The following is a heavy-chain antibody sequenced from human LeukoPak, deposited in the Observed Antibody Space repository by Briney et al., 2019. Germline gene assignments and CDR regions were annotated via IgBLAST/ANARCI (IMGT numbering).Heavy chain of an antibody. J-gene: IGHJ4*02. V-gene: IGHV3-23*01. CDR1: GFTFSSYA. D-gene: IGHD2-15*01. Sequence: GGSLRLSCAASGFTFSSYAMSWVRQAPGEGLEWVSAISGSGGSTYYADSVKGRFTISRDNSKNTLYLQMNSLRAEDTAVYYCAKGPPNLGYCSGGSCYSGVYWGEGTLVTVSS. CDR2: ISGSGGST. CDR3: AKGPPNLGYCSGGSCYSGVY.